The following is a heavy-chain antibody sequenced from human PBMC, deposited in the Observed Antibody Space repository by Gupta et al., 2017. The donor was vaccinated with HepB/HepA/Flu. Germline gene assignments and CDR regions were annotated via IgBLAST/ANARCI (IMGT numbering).Heavy chain of an antibody. CDR1: GFTLGGNA. CDR2: TCSDMRQ. CDR3: AKDLYFWSGMDV. Sequence: EVELLESGGDLVQAGGSLRLSCVVSGFTLGGNAMCWVRQAPGKGLEWVSGTCSDMRQPYADSVRGRFTISRDNSENRVFLQMNNLRVDDTAVYYCAKDLYFWSGMDVWGRGTTVTVSS. J-gene: IGHJ6*04. D-gene: IGHD3-3*01. V-gene: IGHV3-23*01.